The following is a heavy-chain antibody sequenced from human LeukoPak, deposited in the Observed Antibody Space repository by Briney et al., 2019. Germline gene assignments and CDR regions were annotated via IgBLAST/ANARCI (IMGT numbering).Heavy chain of an antibody. V-gene: IGHV1-18*01. CDR1: GYTFTSYG. CDR3: ASGVIAVAGTDAFDI. Sequence: GASVKVSCKASGYTFTSYGISWVRQAPGQGLEWMGWISAYNGNTNYAQKLQGRVTMTTDTSASTAYMELSSLRSEDTAVYYCASGVIAVAGTDAFDIWGQGTMVTVSS. J-gene: IGHJ3*02. CDR2: ISAYNGNT. D-gene: IGHD6-19*01.